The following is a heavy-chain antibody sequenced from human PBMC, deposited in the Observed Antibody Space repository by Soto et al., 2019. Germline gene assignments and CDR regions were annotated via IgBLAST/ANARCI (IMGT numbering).Heavy chain of an antibody. J-gene: IGHJ4*02. CDR1: GFTFSDHH. CDR3: VGESFYRLAY. CDR2: ARTRGNGYST. Sequence: EVQLVESGGDLVQPGGSLRLSCGASGFTFSDHHMNWVRQAPGKGLEWVGRARTRGNGYSTEYAASVRGRFTVSRDDSKNSLFLQMNGLRAEDTAVYYCVGESFYRLAYWGQGTLVTVSS. V-gene: IGHV3-72*01. D-gene: IGHD3-16*01.